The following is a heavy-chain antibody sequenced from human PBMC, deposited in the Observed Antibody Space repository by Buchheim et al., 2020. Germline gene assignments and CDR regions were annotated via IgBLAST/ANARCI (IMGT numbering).Heavy chain of an antibody. J-gene: IGHJ4*02. CDR3: ARGPPDGRGGSCYSNYFDY. D-gene: IGHD2-15*01. CDR1: GYTFTSYY. CDR2: IYPSGGST. V-gene: IGHV1-46*01. Sequence: QVQLVQSGAEVKKPGASVKVSCKASGYTFTSYYMHWVRQAPRQGLEWMGIIYPSGGSTSYAQKFQGRVTMTRDTSTGTVYIELGSLRSEDTAVYHCARGPPDGRGGSCYSNYFDYGGQGTL.